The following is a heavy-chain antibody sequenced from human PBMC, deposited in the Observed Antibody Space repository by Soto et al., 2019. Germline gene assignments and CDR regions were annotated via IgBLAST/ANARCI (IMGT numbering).Heavy chain of an antibody. Sequence: SETLSLTCTVSGGSISSYYWSWIRQPPGKGLEWIGYIYYSGSTNYNPSLKSRVTISVDTSKNQFSLKLSSVTAADTAVYYCARGGDSSGYLLYYYYGMDVWGQGTTVTVSS. J-gene: IGHJ6*02. CDR1: GGSISSYY. CDR2: IYYSGST. D-gene: IGHD3-22*01. V-gene: IGHV4-59*01. CDR3: ARGGDSSGYLLYYYYGMDV.